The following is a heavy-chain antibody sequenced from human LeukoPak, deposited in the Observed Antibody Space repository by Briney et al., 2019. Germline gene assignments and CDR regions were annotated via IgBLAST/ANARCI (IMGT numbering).Heavy chain of an antibody. V-gene: IGHV3-23*01. D-gene: IGHD2-15*01. Sequence: QPGGSLRLSCAASGFTLSSYAMSWVRQAPGKGLEWVSAISDTGNTYHADSVKGRFTISRDSSKNTLFLQMNRLRPGDAAVYYCAKAPVTTCRGAFCYPFDYWGLGTLVTVSS. CDR3: AKAPVTTCRGAFCYPFDY. CDR1: GFTLSSYA. J-gene: IGHJ4*02. CDR2: ISDTGNT.